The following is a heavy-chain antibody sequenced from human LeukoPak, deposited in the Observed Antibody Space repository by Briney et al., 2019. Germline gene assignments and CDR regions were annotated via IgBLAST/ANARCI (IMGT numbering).Heavy chain of an antibody. D-gene: IGHD4-23*01. CDR1: GFTFSNGW. J-gene: IGHJ3*02. CDR3: ARGQDTVVTSRDAFDI. V-gene: IGHV3-15*01. Sequence: GGSLRLSCAASGFTFSNGWMNWVRQAPGKGLEWVGRIKSKTDGGTTDYAAPVKGRFTISRDNAKNSLYLQMNSLRAEDTAVYYCARGQDTVVTSRDAFDIWGQGTMVTVSS. CDR2: IKSKTDGGTT.